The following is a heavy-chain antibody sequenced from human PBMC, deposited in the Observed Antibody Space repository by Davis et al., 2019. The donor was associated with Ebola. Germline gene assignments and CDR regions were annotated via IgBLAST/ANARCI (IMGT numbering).Heavy chain of an antibody. J-gene: IGHJ6*02. Sequence: GESLKISCAASGFTFSSYSMNWVRQAPGKGLEWVSSISSSSSYIYYADSVKGRFTISRDNAKNSLYLQMNSLRAEDTAVYYCARGFGYCTGGVCYYYYGMDVWGQGTTVTVSS. CDR3: ARGFGYCTGGVCYYYYGMDV. D-gene: IGHD2-8*02. V-gene: IGHV3-21*01. CDR2: ISSSSSYI. CDR1: GFTFSSYS.